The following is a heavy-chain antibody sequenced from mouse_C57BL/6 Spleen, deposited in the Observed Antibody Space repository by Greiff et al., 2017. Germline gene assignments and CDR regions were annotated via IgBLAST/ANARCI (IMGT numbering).Heavy chain of an antibody. CDR2: INPYNGGT. CDR1: GYTFTDYY. V-gene: IGHV1-19*01. D-gene: IGHD3-2*02. CDR3: AYSSGYYFDY. J-gene: IGHJ2*01. Sequence: VQLQQSGPVLVKPGASVKMSCKASGYTFTDYYMNWVKQSHGKSLEWIGVINPYNGGTSYNQKFKGKATLTVDKSSSTSCMELNSLTSEDSAVYYCAYSSGYYFDYWGQGTTRTVAS.